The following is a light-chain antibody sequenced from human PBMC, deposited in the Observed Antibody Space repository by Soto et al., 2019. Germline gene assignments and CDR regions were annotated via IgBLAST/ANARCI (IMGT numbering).Light chain of an antibody. CDR1: QSVTSH. J-gene: IGKJ5*01. CDR3: QQRYNWPPIT. Sequence: DIVLTQSPATLSLSPGERATLSCRASQSVTSHLAWYQQKPGQAPRLLIYDASNRATGIPARFSGSGSGTDFTLTISSLEPEDFAVYYCQQRYNWPPITFGQGTRLEIK. CDR2: DAS. V-gene: IGKV3-11*01.